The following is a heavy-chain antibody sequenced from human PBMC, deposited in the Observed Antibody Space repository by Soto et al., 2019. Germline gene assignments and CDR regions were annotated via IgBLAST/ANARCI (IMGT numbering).Heavy chain of an antibody. CDR2: INHSGST. Sequence: SETLSLTCAVYGGSFSGYYWSWIRQPPGKGLEWIGEINHSGSTNYNPSLKRRVTISVDTSKNHFSLKLSSVTAADTAVYYCARVRAMIVVGGYSFDYWGQGTLVTVSS. J-gene: IGHJ4*02. CDR3: ARVRAMIVVGGYSFDY. V-gene: IGHV4-34*01. CDR1: GGSFSGYY. D-gene: IGHD3-22*01.